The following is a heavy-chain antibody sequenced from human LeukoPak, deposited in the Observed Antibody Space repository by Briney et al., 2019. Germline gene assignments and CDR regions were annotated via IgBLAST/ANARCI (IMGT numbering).Heavy chain of an antibody. D-gene: IGHD7-27*01. CDR1: GGSISSYY. J-gene: IGHJ3*02. CDR2: IYYSGST. V-gene: IGHV4-59*08. Sequence: LETLSLTGTVSGGSISSYYWSWIRQPPGKGLEWIGYIYYSGSTNYNPSLKSRVTISVDTSKNQFSRKLSSVTAADTAVYSYARRLGMGAFDIWGQGTMVTVSS. CDR3: ARRLGMGAFDI.